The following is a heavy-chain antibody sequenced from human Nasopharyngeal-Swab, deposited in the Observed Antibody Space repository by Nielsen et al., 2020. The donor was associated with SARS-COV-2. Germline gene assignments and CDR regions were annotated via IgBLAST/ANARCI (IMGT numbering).Heavy chain of an antibody. CDR2: INPTDGST. D-gene: IGHD1-7*01. V-gene: IGHV1-46*01. Sequence: WVRQAPGQRVEWMGIINPTDGSTSYAQKFEGRVTMTRVTSTSTVYMELNSLRSEDTAVYYCARVLPFRITGTYGMDVWGQGTTVTVSS. CDR3: ARVLPFRITGTYGMDV. J-gene: IGHJ6*02.